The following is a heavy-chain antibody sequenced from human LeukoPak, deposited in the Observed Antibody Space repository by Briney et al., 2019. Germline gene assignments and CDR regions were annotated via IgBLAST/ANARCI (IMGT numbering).Heavy chain of an antibody. D-gene: IGHD3-9*01. CDR1: GYSFTSYW. V-gene: IGHV5-51*01. CDR2: IYPGDSDT. J-gene: IGHJ6*02. Sequence: GESLKISCKGSGYSFTSYWIGWVRQMPGKGLEWMGIIYPGDSDTRYSPSFQGQVTISADKSISTAYLQWSSLKASDTAMYYCARPARELRYFDWVVDVWGQGTTVTVSS. CDR3: ARPARELRYFDWVVDV.